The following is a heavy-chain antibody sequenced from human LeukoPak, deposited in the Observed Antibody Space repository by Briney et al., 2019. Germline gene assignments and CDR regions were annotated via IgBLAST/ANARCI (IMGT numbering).Heavy chain of an antibody. V-gene: IGHV4-59*08. CDR2: VYHSGST. CDR3: AWRVATTGRYYFDY. CDR1: GRSISTFY. J-gene: IGHJ4*02. Sequence: ATLSLICTVSGRSISTFYWTWPRQPPGEGLGWIGCVYHSGSTEYNPSLESRVTISVDASKNQFSLKLSSVTDADTAVYYCAWRVATTGRYYFDYWGPGAMATVS. D-gene: IGHD1-1*01.